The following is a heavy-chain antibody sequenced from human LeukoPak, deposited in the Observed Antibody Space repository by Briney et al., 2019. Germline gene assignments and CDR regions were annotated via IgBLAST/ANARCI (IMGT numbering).Heavy chain of an antibody. J-gene: IGHJ4*02. V-gene: IGHV3-23*01. CDR2: ITGSDVTT. CDR3: ARVFRYDQGLPFDY. Sequence: GGSLTLSWAPSGFTFSSYAVTWVRHAPGEGRELISCITGSDVTTKHADSVKGRFTIYTNNYKNTVYLQMNSLRAEDTAVYYCARVFRYDQGLPFDYWGQGTLVTVPS. D-gene: IGHD5-18*01. CDR1: GFTFSSYA.